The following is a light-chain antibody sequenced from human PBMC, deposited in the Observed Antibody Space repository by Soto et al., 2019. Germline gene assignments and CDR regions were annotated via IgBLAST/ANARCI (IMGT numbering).Light chain of an antibody. CDR3: HQNGTTPLT. CDR1: QSVGNNY. J-gene: IGKJ4*01. V-gene: IGKV3-20*01. CDR2: DAS. Sequence: EIGLTQSPRTLSSSPGERATLSSRASQSVGNNYLAWYQQKPGQAPRFLIYDASSRATGIPDRFSRSGSGTDFPHTTSRLEPEDFAVYYCHQNGTTPLTFGGGSKVEIK.